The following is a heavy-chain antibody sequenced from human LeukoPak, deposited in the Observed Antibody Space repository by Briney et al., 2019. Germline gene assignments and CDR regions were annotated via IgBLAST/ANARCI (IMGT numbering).Heavy chain of an antibody. V-gene: IGHV4-34*01. Sequence: SETLSLTCTVSGGSISSYYWSWIRQPPGKGLEWIGEINHSGSTNYNSSLKSRVTISVDTSKNQFSLKLSSVTAADTAVYYCARGYYGSGSHCCHMDVWGKGTTITVS. D-gene: IGHD3-10*01. CDR2: INHSGST. CDR1: GGSISSYY. CDR3: ARGYYGSGSHCCHMDV. J-gene: IGHJ6*03.